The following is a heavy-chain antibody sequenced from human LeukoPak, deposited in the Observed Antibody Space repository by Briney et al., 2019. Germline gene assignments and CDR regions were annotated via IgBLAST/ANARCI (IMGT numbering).Heavy chain of an antibody. Sequence: GASVKVSCKASGYIFTGYYTHWVRQAPGQGLDWMGWINPNSGGTNYAQRFRGRVIMTRERSINTAYMELSRLTAGGGAVYYFSGGQGYFDWLLYSQDYWGQGTLVTVSS. J-gene: IGHJ4*02. D-gene: IGHD3-9*01. CDR2: INPNSGGT. CDR1: GYIFTGYY. CDR3: SGGQGYFDWLLYSQDY. V-gene: IGHV1-2*02.